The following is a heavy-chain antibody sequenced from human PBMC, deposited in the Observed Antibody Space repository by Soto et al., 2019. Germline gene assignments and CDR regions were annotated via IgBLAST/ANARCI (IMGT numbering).Heavy chain of an antibody. CDR3: ARGAGGAYYLDY. CDR2: ISGDGSRT. J-gene: IGHJ4*02. V-gene: IGHV3-74*02. CDR1: GFTFANYW. D-gene: IGHD1-26*01. Sequence: EVQLLESGGGLVQPGGSLRLSCATSGFTFANYWTHWVRQAPGEGLVWVSRISGDGSRTNYADSVKGRFPISRDNAKTSLYLQMNSLRADDTAVYYCARGAGGAYYLDYWGQGTLVTVSS.